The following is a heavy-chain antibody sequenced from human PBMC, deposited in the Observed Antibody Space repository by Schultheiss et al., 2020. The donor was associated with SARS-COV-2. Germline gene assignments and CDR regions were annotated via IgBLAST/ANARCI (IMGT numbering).Heavy chain of an antibody. CDR1: GFTFSDYY. CDR2: ISSSSSYI. J-gene: IGHJ6*02. V-gene: IGHV3-11*05. Sequence: GGSLRLSCAASGFTFSDYYMSWIRQAPGKGLEWVSSISSSSSYIYYADSVKGRFTISRDNSKNTLYLQMNSLRAEDTAVYYCARDLIRYGMDVWGQGTTVTVSS. CDR3: ARDLIRYGMDV.